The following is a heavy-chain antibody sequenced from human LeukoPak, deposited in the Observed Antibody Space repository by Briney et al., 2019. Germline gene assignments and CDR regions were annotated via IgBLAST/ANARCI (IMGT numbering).Heavy chain of an antibody. D-gene: IGHD3-10*01. CDR1: GVTFSSLW. CDR3: ARDRGYNSFDY. V-gene: IGHV3-7*01. Sequence: GGSLRLFCAASGVTFSSLWMTWVRQAPGKGLEWVADINADGSVKNYVDSMRGRFTISRDNAKNSLYLQMNSLRAEDTAVYYCARDRGYNSFDYWGQGTLVTVSS. J-gene: IGHJ4*02. CDR2: INADGSVK.